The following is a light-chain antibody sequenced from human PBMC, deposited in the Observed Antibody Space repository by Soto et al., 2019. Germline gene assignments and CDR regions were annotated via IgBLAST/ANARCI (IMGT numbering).Light chain of an antibody. V-gene: IGKV1-27*01. CDR2: AAS. Sequence: DIQMTQSPSSLSASVGDRVTITCRASQGISNYLAWYQQKPGKVPKLLIYAASTLQSGVPSRFSGSGSGTEATLTISSLQPEDVATYYCQKYNSAPALTFGGGTKVEIK. J-gene: IGKJ4*01. CDR1: QGISNY. CDR3: QKYNSAPALT.